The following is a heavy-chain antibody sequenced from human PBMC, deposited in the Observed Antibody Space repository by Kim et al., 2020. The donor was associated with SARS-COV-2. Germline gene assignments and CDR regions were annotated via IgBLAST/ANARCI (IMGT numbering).Heavy chain of an antibody. CDR1: GGSITNSLYS. D-gene: IGHD3-10*01. V-gene: IGHV4-39*01. CDR3: ARHETEWRVLRGRFDP. J-gene: IGHJ5*02. Sequence: SETLSLTCTVSGGSITNSLYSWGWIRQPPGRGLEWIGSISYSGSTHFSPSLKSRLTLSVDTSKNQFSLRLGSLTAADTAVYYCARHETEWRVLRGRFDPWGQGTLVTVSS. CDR2: ISYSGST.